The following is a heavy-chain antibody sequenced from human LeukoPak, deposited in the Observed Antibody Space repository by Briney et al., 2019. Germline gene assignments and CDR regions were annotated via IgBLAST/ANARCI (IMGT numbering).Heavy chain of an antibody. CDR1: GYSISSGYY. V-gene: IGHV4-38-2*02. CDR2: IYHSGST. J-gene: IGHJ4*02. Sequence: SETLSLTCAVSGYSISSGYYWGWIRQPPGKGLEWIGSIYHSGSTYYNPSLKSRVTISGDTAKKQFSLQLSSVTAAATAVYYCARDGDYVYFDYWGQGTLVTVSS. CDR3: ARDGDYVYFDY. D-gene: IGHD4-17*01.